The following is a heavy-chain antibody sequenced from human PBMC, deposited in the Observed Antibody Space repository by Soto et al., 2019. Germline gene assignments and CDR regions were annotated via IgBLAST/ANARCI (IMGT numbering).Heavy chain of an antibody. CDR1: GGSISSSNW. D-gene: IGHD6-6*01. Sequence: SETLSLTSAVSGGSISSSNWWSWVRQPPGKGLEWIGEIYHSGSTNYNPSLKSRVTISVDKSKNQFSLKLSSVTAADTAVYYCAREGDSSSSRGNFDYWGQGTLVTVSS. CDR2: IYHSGST. J-gene: IGHJ4*02. CDR3: AREGDSSSSRGNFDY. V-gene: IGHV4-4*02.